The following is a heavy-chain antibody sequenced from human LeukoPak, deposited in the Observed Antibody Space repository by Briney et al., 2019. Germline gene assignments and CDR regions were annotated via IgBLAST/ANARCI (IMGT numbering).Heavy chain of an antibody. CDR1: GFTFSSYW. V-gene: IGHV3-74*01. Sequence: PGGSLRLSCAASGFTFSSYWMHWVRQAPGKGLMWVLRINSDGSITNYADSVKGRFTISRDNAKNTLYLQMNSLRAEDTAVYYCARVRATFSPHFDNWGQGTLVTVSS. CDR3: ARVRATFSPHFDN. J-gene: IGHJ4*02. CDR2: INSDGSIT. D-gene: IGHD5-12*01.